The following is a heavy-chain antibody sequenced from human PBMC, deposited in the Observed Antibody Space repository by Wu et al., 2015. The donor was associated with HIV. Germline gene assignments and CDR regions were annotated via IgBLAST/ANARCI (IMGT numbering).Heavy chain of an antibody. Sequence: QVQLVQSGAEVKKPGASVKVSCKASGYTFTSYYMHWVRQAPGQGLEWMGIINPSGGSTSYAQKFQGRVTMTRDASTSTVYMELSSLRSEDTAVYYCARAXTYYYDSSGYYFDYWARERWSPSPQ. J-gene: IGHJ4*02. D-gene: IGHD3-22*01. V-gene: IGHV1-46*01. CDR2: INPSGGST. CDR3: ARAXTYYYDSSGYYFDY. CDR1: GYTFTSYY.